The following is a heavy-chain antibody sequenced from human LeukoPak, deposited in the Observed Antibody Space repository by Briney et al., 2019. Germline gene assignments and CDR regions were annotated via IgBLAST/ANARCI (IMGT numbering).Heavy chain of an antibody. Sequence: GGSLRLSCAASGFTFSKYWLHWLRQAPGKGLVWVSRINPDDKSASYADSVKGRFTIARDDARKTLYLQMNSLRAEDTAVNYCLTIVETTFDAFDIWGQGTMVTVSS. J-gene: IGHJ3*02. CDR3: LTIVETTFDAFDI. CDR2: INPDDKSA. CDR1: GFTFSKYW. V-gene: IGHV3-74*01. D-gene: IGHD2/OR15-2a*01.